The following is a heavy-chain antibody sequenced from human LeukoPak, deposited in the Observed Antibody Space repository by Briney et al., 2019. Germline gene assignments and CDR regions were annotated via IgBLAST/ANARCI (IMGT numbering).Heavy chain of an antibody. CDR3: AKVSVTVVGNWFDP. CDR1: GFTFSSYE. V-gene: IGHV3-48*03. J-gene: IGHJ5*02. Sequence: GGSLRLSCAASGFTFSSYEMNWVRQAPGKGLEWVSYISSSGSTIYYADSVKGRFTISRDNAKNTLYLQMNSLRAEDTAVYYCAKVSVTVVGNWFDPWGQGTLVTVSS. D-gene: IGHD2-15*01. CDR2: ISSSGSTI.